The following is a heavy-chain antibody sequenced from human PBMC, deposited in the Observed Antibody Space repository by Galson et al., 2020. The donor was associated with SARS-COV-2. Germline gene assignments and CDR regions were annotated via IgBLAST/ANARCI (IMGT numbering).Heavy chain of an antibody. V-gene: IGHV3-23*01. CDR2: ISGSGGST. Sequence: GESLKISCAASGFTFSSYAMSWVRQAPGKGLEWVSAISGSGGSTYYADSVKGRFTISRDKSKNTLYLQMNSLRAEDTAVYYCAKVGYSSSWYFDYWGQGTLVTVSS. J-gene: IGHJ4*02. CDR1: GFTFSSYA. D-gene: IGHD6-6*01. CDR3: AKVGYSSSWYFDY.